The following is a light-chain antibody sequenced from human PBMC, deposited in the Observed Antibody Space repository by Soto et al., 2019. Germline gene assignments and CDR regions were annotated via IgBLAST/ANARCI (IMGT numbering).Light chain of an antibody. CDR2: GAS. J-gene: IGKJ1*01. CDR3: QQYGSPLT. V-gene: IGKV3-20*01. CDR1: QSVSSSY. Sequence: EIVLTQSPGTLSLSPGERATLSCRASQSVSSSYLAWYQQKPGQAPRLLIYGASSRATGIPDRFSGSGSGTDFTLTISRLEPEAFAVYYCQQYGSPLTFGQGTKVEIK.